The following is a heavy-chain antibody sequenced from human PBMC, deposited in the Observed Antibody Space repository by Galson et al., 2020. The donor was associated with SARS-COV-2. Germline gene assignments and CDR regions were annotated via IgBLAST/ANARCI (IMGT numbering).Heavy chain of an antibody. CDR3: ARGIVEPTKYYCAMDV. CDR1: TRTLDNNA. Sequence: SATVACKTHTRTLDNNAISLARQAPGQGLEWIGGTIHISGTANNAQKVRGGGTISADKSTSTVYMELSNLRPVDTAVYYCARGIVEPTKYYCAMDVWGQGTKVSVAS. CDR2: TIHISGTA. J-gene: IGHJ6*02. V-gene: IGHV1-69*06. D-gene: IGHD2-21*01.